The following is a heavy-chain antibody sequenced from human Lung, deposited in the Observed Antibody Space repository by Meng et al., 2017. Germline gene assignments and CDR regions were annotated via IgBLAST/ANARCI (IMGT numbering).Heavy chain of an antibody. Sequence: VQLVELEGGLVKPGGSLILSCEGSGFTFSNTYMTWVRQVPGKRLEWVGRIKSKTDGETIDYAAPVKGRFTISSDDSKNTVYLQMNSLKTEDTAVYYCSGHIDYWGQGTLVTVSS. CDR1: GFTFSNTY. J-gene: IGHJ4*02. V-gene: IGHV3-15*01. CDR3: SGHIDY. CDR2: IKSKTDGETI. D-gene: IGHD5-12*01.